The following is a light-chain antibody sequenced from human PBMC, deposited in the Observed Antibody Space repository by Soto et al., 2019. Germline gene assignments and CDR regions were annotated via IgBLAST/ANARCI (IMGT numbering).Light chain of an antibody. CDR2: DAS. CDR3: QQYNSYSA. V-gene: IGKV1-5*01. J-gene: IGKJ2*01. Sequence: DIQMPQSPSTLSASVGDRVTITCRASQSISSWLAWYQQKPGKAPKLLIYDASSLESGVPSRCSGSGSGTEFTLTISTLKPDDFETYYCQQYNSYSAFGQGTKLEIK. CDR1: QSISSW.